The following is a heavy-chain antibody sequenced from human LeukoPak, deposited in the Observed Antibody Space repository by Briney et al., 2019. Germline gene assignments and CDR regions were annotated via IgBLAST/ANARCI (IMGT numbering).Heavy chain of an antibody. Sequence: PSETLSLTCAVYGGSFSGYYWSWIRQPPGKGLEWIGEINHSGSTNYNPSLKSRVTISVDTSKNQFSLKLSSVTAADTAVYYCASDILTGYSTNYWGQGTLVTVSS. D-gene: IGHD3-9*01. V-gene: IGHV4-34*01. CDR1: GGSFSGYY. CDR2: INHSGST. J-gene: IGHJ4*02. CDR3: ASDILTGYSTNY.